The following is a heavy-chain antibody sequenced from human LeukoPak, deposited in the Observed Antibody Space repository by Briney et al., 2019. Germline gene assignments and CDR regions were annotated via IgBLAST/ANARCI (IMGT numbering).Heavy chain of an antibody. D-gene: IGHD3-16*02. J-gene: IGHJ4*02. CDR1: GFTFSSYA. V-gene: IGHV3-30-3*01. Sequence: GGSLRLSCAASGFTFSSYAMHWVRQAPGKGLEWVAVISYDGSNKYYADSVKGRFTISRDNSKNTLYLQMNSLRAEDTAVYYCARDVWGSYLLYYFDYWGQGTLVTVSS. CDR2: ISYDGSNK. CDR3: ARDVWGSYLLYYFDY.